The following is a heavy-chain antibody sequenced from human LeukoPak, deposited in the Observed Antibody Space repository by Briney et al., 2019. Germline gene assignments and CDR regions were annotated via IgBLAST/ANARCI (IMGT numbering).Heavy chain of an antibody. Sequence: GRSLRLSCVASGFSFSNYGMHWVRQAPGKGLEWVELIWSDGSDKYYADSVKGRFTISRDNSKNTVFLQVNSLRAEDTAVYYCARDRPTGSYYSIDYWGQGTLVTVSS. CDR2: IWSDGSDK. CDR3: ARDRPTGSYYSIDY. J-gene: IGHJ4*02. V-gene: IGHV3-33*01. D-gene: IGHD1-26*01. CDR1: GFSFSNYG.